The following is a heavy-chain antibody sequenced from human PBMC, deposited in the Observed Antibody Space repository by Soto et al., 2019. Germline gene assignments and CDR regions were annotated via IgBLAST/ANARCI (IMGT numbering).Heavy chain of an antibody. J-gene: IGHJ3*02. V-gene: IGHV3-33*01. CDR2: IWYDGSNK. CDR1: GFTFSSYG. Sequence: QVQLVESGGGVVQPGRSLRLSCAASGFTFSSYGMHWVRQAPGKGLEWVAVIWYDGSNKYYADSVKGRFTISRENSKNTIYLQMNSLRAEYTAVYYCARDYSITFGGVIVLDAFDIWGQGTMVTVSS. D-gene: IGHD3-16*02. CDR3: ARDYSITFGGVIVLDAFDI.